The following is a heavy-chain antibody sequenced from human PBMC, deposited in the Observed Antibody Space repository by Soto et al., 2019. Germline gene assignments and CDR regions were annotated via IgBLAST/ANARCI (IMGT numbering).Heavy chain of an antibody. CDR2: IIPIFGTA. Sequence: GASVKVSCKASEDTFRNYAISWVRQAPGQGLEWMGGIIPIFGTANYAQKFQGRVTITADESTSTAYMELSSLRSEDTAVYYCARGIPTVVTPGYFQHWGQGTLVTVSS. J-gene: IGHJ1*01. V-gene: IGHV1-69*13. CDR3: ARGIPTVVTPGYFQH. D-gene: IGHD4-17*01. CDR1: EDTFRNYA.